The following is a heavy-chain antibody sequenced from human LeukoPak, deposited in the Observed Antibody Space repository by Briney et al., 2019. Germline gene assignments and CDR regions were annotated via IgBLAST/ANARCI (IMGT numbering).Heavy chain of an antibody. CDR2: ISYDGSNK. CDR1: EFTFSRYA. V-gene: IGHV3-30-3*01. Sequence: GRSLRPSCAASEFTFSRYAMHWVRQAPGKGLEWVAIISYDGSNKYYADSVKGRFTISRDNSKNTLYLQMNSLTAEDTAVYYCAREMATSYFDYWGQGTLVTVSS. J-gene: IGHJ4*02. D-gene: IGHD5-24*01. CDR3: AREMATSYFDY.